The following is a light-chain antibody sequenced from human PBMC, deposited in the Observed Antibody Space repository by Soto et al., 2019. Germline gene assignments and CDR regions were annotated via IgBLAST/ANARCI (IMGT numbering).Light chain of an antibody. CDR1: QSTSRY. CDR2: AAS. CDR3: QQSYSTPYT. V-gene: IGKV1-39*01. J-gene: IGKJ2*01. Sequence: DIQMTQSPSSLSASVGDRVTITCRASQSTSRYLNWYQQKPGNSPKLLIYAASSLQSGVPPRFSGSGSGTDFNLTISSLQPEDFATYYCQQSYSTPYTFGQGTKLAIK.